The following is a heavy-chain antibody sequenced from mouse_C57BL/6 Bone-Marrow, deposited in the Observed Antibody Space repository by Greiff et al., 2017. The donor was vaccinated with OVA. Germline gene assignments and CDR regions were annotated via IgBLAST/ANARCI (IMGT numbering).Heavy chain of an antibody. J-gene: IGHJ2*01. CDR3: ARHYITTVVARGY. D-gene: IGHD1-1*01. Sequence: QVQLQQPGAELVKPGASVKMSCKASGYTFTSYWITWVKQRPGQGLEWIGDLYPGSGSTNYNEKFKSKATLTVDTSSSTAYMPLSSLTSEDSAVYYCARHYITTVVARGYWGQGTTLTVSS. V-gene: IGHV1-55*01. CDR2: LYPGSGST. CDR1: GYTFTSYW.